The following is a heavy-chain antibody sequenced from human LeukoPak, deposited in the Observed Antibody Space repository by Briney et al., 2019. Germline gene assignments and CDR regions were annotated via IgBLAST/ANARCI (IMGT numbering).Heavy chain of an antibody. CDR2: IWYDGSNK. CDR3: ARDVGSYSRPLNWFDP. Sequence: GRSLRLSCAASGFTFSSYGMHWVRQAPGKGLEWVAVIWYDGSNKYYADSVKGRFTISRDNSKNTLYLKMNSLRAEDTAVYYCARDVGSYSRPLNWFDPWGQGTLVTVSS. D-gene: IGHD6-13*01. CDR1: GFTFSSYG. J-gene: IGHJ5*02. V-gene: IGHV3-33*01.